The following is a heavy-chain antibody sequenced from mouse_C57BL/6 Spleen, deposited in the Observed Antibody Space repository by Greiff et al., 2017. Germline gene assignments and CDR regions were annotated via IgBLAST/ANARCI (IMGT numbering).Heavy chain of an antibody. J-gene: IGHJ4*01. V-gene: IGHV5-17*01. Sequence: EVMLVESGGGLVKPGGSLKLSCAASGFTFSDYGMHWVRQAPEKGLEWVAYISSGSSTIYYADTVKGRFTISRDNAQNTLFLQMTSLRSEDTAMYYCARGGFTTVVADYWGQGTSVTVSS. CDR3: ARGGFTTVVADY. D-gene: IGHD1-1*01. CDR1: GFTFSDYG. CDR2: ISSGSSTI.